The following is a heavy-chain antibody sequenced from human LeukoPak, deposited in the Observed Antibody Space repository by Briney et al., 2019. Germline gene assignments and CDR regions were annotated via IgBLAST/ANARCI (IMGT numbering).Heavy chain of an antibody. CDR2: MNPNSGNT. Sequence: GASVKVSCKASGYTFTSHDINWVRQATGQGLEWMGWMNPNSGNTGYAQKFQGRVTMTRNTSISTAYMELSSLRSEDTAVYYCAREGLEYSSSWYPYMDVWGKGTTVTVSS. D-gene: IGHD6-13*01. J-gene: IGHJ6*03. CDR3: AREGLEYSSSWYPYMDV. V-gene: IGHV1-8*01. CDR1: GYTFTSHD.